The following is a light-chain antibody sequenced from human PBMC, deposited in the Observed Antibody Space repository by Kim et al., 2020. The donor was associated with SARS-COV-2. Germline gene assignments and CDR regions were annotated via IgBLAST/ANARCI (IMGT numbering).Light chain of an antibody. J-gene: IGKJ2*01. Sequence: YASTGDRVTITCRASQGISSDLAWYQQKPGKAPKLLIYAASTLQSGVPSRFSGSGSGTDFTLTISCLQSEDFATYYCQQYYSYPYTFGQGTKLEI. CDR3: QQYYSYPYT. V-gene: IGKV1-8*01. CDR1: QGISSD. CDR2: AAS.